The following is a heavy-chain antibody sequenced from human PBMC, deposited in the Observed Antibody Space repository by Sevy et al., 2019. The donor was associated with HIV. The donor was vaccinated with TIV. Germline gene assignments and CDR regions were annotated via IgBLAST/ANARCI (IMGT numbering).Heavy chain of an antibody. J-gene: IGHJ4*02. V-gene: IGHV5-51*01. D-gene: IGHD3-22*01. CDR1: GYRFTSYW. CDR3: AGRGYDSSGYPQYYFDY. CDR2: IYPGDSDI. Sequence: GESLKISCKGSGYRFTSYWIGWVRQMPGKGLEWMGIIYPGDSDIRHSPSFQGQVTISADKSINTAYLQWSSLKASDTAMYLDAGRGYDSSGYPQYYFDYWGQGTLVTVSS.